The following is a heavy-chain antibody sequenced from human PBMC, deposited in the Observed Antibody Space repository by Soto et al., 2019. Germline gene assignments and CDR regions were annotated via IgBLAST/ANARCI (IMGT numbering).Heavy chain of an antibody. CDR2: IWYDGSNK. Sequence: GGSLRLSCAASGFTFSSYGMHWVRQAPGKGLEWVAVIWYDGSNKYYADSVKGRFTISRDNSKNTLYLQMNSLRAEDTAVYYCARGLGFNGYMDVWVKGTTVTISS. CDR3: ARGLGFNGYMDV. J-gene: IGHJ6*03. V-gene: IGHV3-33*01. D-gene: IGHD3-16*01. CDR1: GFTFSSYG.